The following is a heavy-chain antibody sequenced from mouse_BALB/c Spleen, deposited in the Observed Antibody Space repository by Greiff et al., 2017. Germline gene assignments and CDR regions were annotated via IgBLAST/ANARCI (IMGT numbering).Heavy chain of an antibody. CDR3: ARSPNTTVVDAMDD. CDR2: INPSNGRT. J-gene: IGHJ4*01. V-gene: IGHV1S81*02. Sequence: QVQLQQPGAELVKPGASVKLSCKASGYTFTSYWTPWVKQRPGQGLEWIGEINPSNGRTNYNEKFKSKATLTVDKSSSTAYMQLSSLTSEDSADYYCARSPNTTVVDAMDDWGERTSVTVSS. CDR1: GYTFTSYW. D-gene: IGHD1-1*01.